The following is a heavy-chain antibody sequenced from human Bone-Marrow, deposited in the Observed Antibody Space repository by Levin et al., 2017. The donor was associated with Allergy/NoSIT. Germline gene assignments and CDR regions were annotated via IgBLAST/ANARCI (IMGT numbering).Heavy chain of an antibody. J-gene: IGHJ6*03. Sequence: PSQTLSLTCAVYGGSFSGSYWSWIRQPPGKGLEWIGEINHSGSTNYNPSLKSRVTISVDTSKNQFSLKLSSVTAADTAVYYCARGRVWGQSPSLGGHYYYMDVWGKGTTVTVSS. V-gene: IGHV4-34*01. D-gene: IGHD7-27*01. CDR3: ARGRVWGQSPSLGGHYYYMDV. CDR1: GGSFSGSY. CDR2: INHSGST.